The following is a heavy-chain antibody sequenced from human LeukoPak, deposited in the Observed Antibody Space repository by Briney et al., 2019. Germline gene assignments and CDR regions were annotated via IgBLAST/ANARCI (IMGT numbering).Heavy chain of an antibody. J-gene: IGHJ4*02. CDR1: GGSMSSSSNY. CDR2: IYSSGTT. V-gene: IGHV4-61*02. CDR3: ARIFCSGGNCYHFDY. D-gene: IGHD2-15*01. Sequence: SETLSLTCTVSGGSMSSSSNYWNWIRQPAGKGLEWIGRIYSSGTTTYNPSLKGRVTISLDTSKSQFSLKLTCVTAADTAVYYCARIFCSGGNCYHFDYWGQGTLVTVSS.